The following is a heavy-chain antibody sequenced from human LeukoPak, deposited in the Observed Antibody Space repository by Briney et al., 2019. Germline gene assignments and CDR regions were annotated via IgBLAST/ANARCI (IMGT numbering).Heavy chain of an antibody. Sequence: AGGSLRHSCAASGFTFSSYAMHWVRQAPGKGLEWVAVISYDGSNKYYADSVKGRFTISRDNSKNTLYLQMNSLRAEDTAAYYCARSLGPFDYWGQGSLVTVSS. J-gene: IGHJ4*02. CDR1: GFTFSSYA. CDR3: ARSLGPFDY. CDR2: ISYDGSNK. V-gene: IGHV3-30-3*01. D-gene: IGHD3-16*01.